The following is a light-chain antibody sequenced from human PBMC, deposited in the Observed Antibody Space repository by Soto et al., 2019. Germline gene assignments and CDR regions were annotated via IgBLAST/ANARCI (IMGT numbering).Light chain of an antibody. Sequence: DIQMTHSPSSLSACVGDIVTITCRASQSISTYLNWYQQKPGKAPKLLIYAASSLQSGVPSRFSGSGSGTDFTLTISSLQPEDFATYYCQQSYSIPYTFGQGTRLEIK. CDR2: AAS. CDR1: QSISTY. CDR3: QQSYSIPYT. J-gene: IGKJ5*01. V-gene: IGKV1-39*01.